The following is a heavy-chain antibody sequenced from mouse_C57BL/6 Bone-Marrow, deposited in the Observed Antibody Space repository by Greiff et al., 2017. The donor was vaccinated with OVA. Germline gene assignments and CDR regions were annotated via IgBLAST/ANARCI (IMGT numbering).Heavy chain of an antibody. Sequence: QVQLKESGPGLVAPSQSLSITCTVSGFSLTSYAISWVRQPPGKGLEWLGVIWTGGGTNYNSALKSRLSISKDNSKSQVFLKMNSLQTDDTARYYCARKASYYYGSSYPYYFDYWGQGTTLTVSS. CDR1: GFSLTSYA. CDR2: IWTGGGT. J-gene: IGHJ2*01. V-gene: IGHV2-9-1*01. CDR3: ARKASYYYGSSYPYYFDY. D-gene: IGHD1-1*01.